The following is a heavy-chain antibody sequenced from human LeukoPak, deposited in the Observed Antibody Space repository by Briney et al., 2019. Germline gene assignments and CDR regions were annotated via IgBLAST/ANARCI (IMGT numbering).Heavy chain of an antibody. D-gene: IGHD3-3*01. CDR1: GFTFSSYW. J-gene: IGHJ4*02. CDR3: SRVSTYYDFWGGHYYFVY. V-gene: IGHV3-7*01. Sequence: GGSLRLSCAASGFTFSSYWMSWVRQAPGKGLEWVGDIKQEGSVKYYVDSVKSRFTISRHYAKNSLYLQMNSLRAEDTAVYCCSRVSTYYDFWGGHYYFVYWGQGTLFSVSS. CDR2: IKQEGSVK.